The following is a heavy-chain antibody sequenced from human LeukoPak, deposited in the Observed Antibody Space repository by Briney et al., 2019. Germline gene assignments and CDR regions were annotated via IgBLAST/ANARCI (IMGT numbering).Heavy chain of an antibody. D-gene: IGHD6-19*01. CDR3: ARDLAVAGTGYFDY. Sequence: PGGSLRLSCAASGFTFDDYGMSWVRHAPGKGLDWVSGINWTGGSTGYADSVKGRFTISRDNAKNSLYLQMNSLRAEDTALYYCARDLAVAGTGYFDYWGQGTLVTVSS. J-gene: IGHJ4*02. V-gene: IGHV3-20*04. CDR2: INWTGGST. CDR1: GFTFDDYG.